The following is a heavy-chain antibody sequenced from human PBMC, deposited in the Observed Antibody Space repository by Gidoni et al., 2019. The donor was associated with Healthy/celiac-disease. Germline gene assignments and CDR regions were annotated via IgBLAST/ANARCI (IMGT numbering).Heavy chain of an antibody. J-gene: IGHJ5*02. Sequence: EVQLVESGGGLVQPGGSLRLSCAASGFTFSSSSMNWGRQAPGKGLEWVSYISSSSSTIYYADSVKGRFTISRDNAKNSLYLQMNSLRDEDTAVYYCARDGKYNWNYETMLGWFDPWGQGTLVTVSS. D-gene: IGHD1-7*01. V-gene: IGHV3-48*02. CDR2: ISSSSSTI. CDR3: ARDGKYNWNYETMLGWFDP. CDR1: GFTFSSSS.